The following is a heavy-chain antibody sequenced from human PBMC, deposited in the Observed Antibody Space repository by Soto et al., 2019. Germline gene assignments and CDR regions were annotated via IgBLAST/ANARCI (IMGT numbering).Heavy chain of an antibody. D-gene: IGHD5-12*01. CDR3: ARGRLTNPSYWYFDL. CDR2: ISSSSSTI. J-gene: IGHJ2*01. Sequence: EVQLVESGGGLVQPGGSLRLSCAASGFTFSSYSMNWVRQAPGKGLEWVSYISSSSSTIYYADSVKGRFTISRDNAKNSLYLQMNSLRDEDAAVYYCARGRLTNPSYWYFDLWGRGTLVTVSS. V-gene: IGHV3-48*02. CDR1: GFTFSSYS.